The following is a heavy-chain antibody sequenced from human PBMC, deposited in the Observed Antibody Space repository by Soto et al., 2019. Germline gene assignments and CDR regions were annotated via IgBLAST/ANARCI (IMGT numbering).Heavy chain of an antibody. D-gene: IGHD5-12*01. J-gene: IGHJ4*02. CDR1: GGSISSGGYY. Sequence: PSETLSLTCTVSGGSISSGGYYRSWIRQHPGKGLEWIGYIYYSGSTYYNPSLKSRVTISVDTSKNQFSLKLSSVTAADTAVYYCAREMATIHTPIDYWGQGTLVTVSS. CDR3: AREMATIHTPIDY. CDR2: IYYSGST. V-gene: IGHV4-31*03.